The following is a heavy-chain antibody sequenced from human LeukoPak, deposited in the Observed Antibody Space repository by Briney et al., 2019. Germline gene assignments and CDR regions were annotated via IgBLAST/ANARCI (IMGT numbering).Heavy chain of an antibody. CDR2: ISGSGGST. J-gene: IGHJ6*04. CDR3: AELGITMIGGV. D-gene: IGHD3-10*02. Sequence: PGGSLRLSCAASGFTFSSYAMSWVRQAPGKGLEWVLAISGSGGSTYYADSVKGRFTISRDNAKNSLYLQMNSLRAEDTAVYYCAELGITMIGGVWGKGTTVTISS. CDR1: GFTFSSYA. V-gene: IGHV3-23*01.